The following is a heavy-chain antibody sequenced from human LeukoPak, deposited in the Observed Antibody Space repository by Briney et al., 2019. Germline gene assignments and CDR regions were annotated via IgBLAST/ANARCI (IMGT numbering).Heavy chain of an antibody. D-gene: IGHD6-13*01. CDR1: GFTFSSYN. CDR3: ARDKIAAAGTDYYYGMDV. V-gene: IGHV3-21*01. Sequence: PGGSLRLSCAASGFTFSSYNMNWVRQAPGKGLEWVSSISSSSSYIYYADSVKGQFTISRDNAKNSLYLQMNSLRAEDTAVYYCARDKIAAAGTDYYYGMDVWGQGTTVTVSS. J-gene: IGHJ6*02. CDR2: ISSSSSYI.